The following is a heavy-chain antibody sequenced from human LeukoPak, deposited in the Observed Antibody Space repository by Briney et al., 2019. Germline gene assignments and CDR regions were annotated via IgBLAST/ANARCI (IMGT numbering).Heavy chain of an antibody. V-gene: IGHV3-74*01. D-gene: IGHD2-15*01. Sequence: GGSLRLSCAASGFTFSSHWMHWVRQAPGKGLVWVSGISTDGSRPRYADSVNGRFTISRDNAKNTLYLQMNSLRAEDTAVYFCVRDGQGSTPLGFWGQGTLVTVSS. CDR2: ISTDGSRP. CDR1: GFTFSSHW. CDR3: VRDGQGSTPLGF. J-gene: IGHJ4*02.